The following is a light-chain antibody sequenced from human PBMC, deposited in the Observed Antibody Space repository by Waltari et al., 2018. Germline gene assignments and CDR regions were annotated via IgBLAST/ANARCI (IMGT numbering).Light chain of an antibody. CDR3: QQYNDWST. J-gene: IGKJ2*01. CDR1: RSISDW. CDR2: DAS. V-gene: IGKV1-5*01. Sequence: DIQMTQSPSTLSASVGDRVTITCRASRSISDWLAWFQQQPGKAPKLLIYDASTLESGVPSRFSGSGSGTEFTLTISSLQPDDFATYYCQQYNDWSTFGQGTKLEI.